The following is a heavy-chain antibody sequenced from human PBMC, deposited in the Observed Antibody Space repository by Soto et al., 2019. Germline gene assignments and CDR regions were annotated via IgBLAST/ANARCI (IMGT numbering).Heavy chain of an antibody. CDR3: VDADSY. V-gene: IGHV3-7*01. J-gene: IGHJ4*02. Sequence: GGSLRLSCAASGFTFSSSCMTWVRQAPGKGLEGVATIVADGSEKYYVGSVKGRFTISRDNAKNSLSMQMNSLSPDDTAVYYFVDADSYWGQGTLVTVSS. CDR1: GFTFSSSC. CDR2: IVADGSEK. D-gene: IGHD3-3*01.